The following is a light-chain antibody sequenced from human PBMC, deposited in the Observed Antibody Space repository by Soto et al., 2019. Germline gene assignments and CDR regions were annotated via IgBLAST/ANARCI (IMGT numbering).Light chain of an antibody. J-gene: IGKJ4*01. CDR1: QSVRDRY. V-gene: IGKV3-11*01. CDR2: DAS. CDR3: QQRSNWPPT. Sequence: EIVLTQSPGTLSLSPGERATLSCRASQSVRDRYLAWYQQKPGQAPRLLIYDASNRATGIPARFSGSGSGTDFTLTISSLEPEDFAVYYCQQRSNWPPTFGGGTKVDIK.